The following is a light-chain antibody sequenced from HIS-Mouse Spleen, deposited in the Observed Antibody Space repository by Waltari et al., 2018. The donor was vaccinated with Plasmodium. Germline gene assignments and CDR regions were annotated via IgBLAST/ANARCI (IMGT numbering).Light chain of an antibody. CDR1: SLRSYY. CDR3: NSRDSSGNHWV. V-gene: IGLV3-19*01. CDR2: GKN. J-gene: IGLJ3*02. Sequence: SSELTQDPAVSVASGQTVRITCQGASLRSYYASWYQQKPGQAPVLVIYGKNNRPSGIPDRFSGSSSGNTASLTITGAQAEDEADYYCNSRDSSGNHWVFGGGTKLTVL.